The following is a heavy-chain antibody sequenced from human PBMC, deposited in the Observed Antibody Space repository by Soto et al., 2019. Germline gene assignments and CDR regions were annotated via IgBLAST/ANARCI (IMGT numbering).Heavy chain of an antibody. V-gene: IGHV4-34*01. CDR1: GGSFSGYY. D-gene: IGHD3-3*01. J-gene: IGHJ6*03. CDR3: ARGKRNYDFWSGYSHGGGYYMDV. Sequence: SETLSLTCAVYGGSFSGYYWSWIRQPPGKGLEWIGEINHSGSTNYNPFLKSRITISVDTSKNQFFLKLSSVTAADTSVYYCARGKRNYDFWSGYSHGGGYYMDVWGKGTTVT. CDR2: INHSGST.